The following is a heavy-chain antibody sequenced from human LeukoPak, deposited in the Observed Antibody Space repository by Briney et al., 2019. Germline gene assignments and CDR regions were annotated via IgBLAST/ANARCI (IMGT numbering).Heavy chain of an antibody. CDR3: AREGLPAAVDC. V-gene: IGHV3-7*01. Sequence: GESLSLSRAASGFIFSNYWIRWVRQAPGKGLEWVANIKGDGSDKNYVDSVKGRFTISRDNAKNSMYLEMNSLRGDDTAVYYCAREGLPAAVDCWGKGTLVTVSS. CDR1: GFIFSNYW. J-gene: IGHJ4*02. CDR2: IKGDGSDK. D-gene: IGHD2-2*01.